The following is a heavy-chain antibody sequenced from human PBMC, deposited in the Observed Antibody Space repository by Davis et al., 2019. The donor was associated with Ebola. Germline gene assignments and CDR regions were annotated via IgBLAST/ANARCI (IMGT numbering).Heavy chain of an antibody. CDR3: ARKGASSELDY. J-gene: IGHJ4*02. CDR1: GGSVNSGSYY. Sequence: GSLRLSCTVSGGSVNSGSYYRTSLRQPPGKGLEWIGNIYYSGSTEYSPSLESRVSMSVDTSKNQFSVRLTSVTAADTAVYYCARKGASSELDYWGQGTLVIVSS. V-gene: IGHV4-61*01. CDR2: IYYSGST. D-gene: IGHD1-26*01.